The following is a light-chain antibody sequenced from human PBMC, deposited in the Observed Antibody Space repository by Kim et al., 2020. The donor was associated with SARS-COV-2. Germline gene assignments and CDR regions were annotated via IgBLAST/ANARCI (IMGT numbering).Light chain of an antibody. Sequence: SPGERATVSCRASQTVGNSLAWYQQKPGQAPRLLIYDASTRATGIPARFSGSGFGTEFILTISSLQSEDSAVYYCQFYNVWPPEGAFGQGTKVEIK. CDR1: QTVGNS. J-gene: IGKJ1*01. CDR2: DAS. CDR3: QFYNVWPPEGA. V-gene: IGKV3-15*01.